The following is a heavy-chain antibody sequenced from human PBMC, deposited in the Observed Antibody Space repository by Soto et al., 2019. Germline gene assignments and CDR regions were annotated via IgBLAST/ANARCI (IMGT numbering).Heavy chain of an antibody. D-gene: IGHD5-18*01. J-gene: IGHJ4*02. CDR3: TSSYGYTCGGSLDN. CDR1: GDTFNSYV. Sequence: QVQLVQSGPEVKKPGSSVKVSCKASGDTFNSYVITWVRQAPGQGLEWLGGIITAFGTTSYAQNFQDRLNITSDEAATTDHMELSRLTSDDTAMYYCTSSYGYTCGGSLDNWGQGTLVTVSS. V-gene: IGHV1-69*01. CDR2: IITAFGTT.